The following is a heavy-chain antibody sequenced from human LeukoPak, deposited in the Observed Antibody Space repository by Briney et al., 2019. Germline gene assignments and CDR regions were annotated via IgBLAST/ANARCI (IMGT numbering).Heavy chain of an antibody. CDR1: GFTFSSYE. V-gene: IGHV3-48*03. Sequence: GGSLRLSCAASGFTFSSYEMNWVRQAPGKGLEWVSYISSSGSTIYYADSVKGRFTISRDNAKNSLYLQMNSLRAEDTAVYYCARGGYGDYHSPLGSPRDYGMDVWGQGTTVTVSS. CDR2: ISSSGSTI. CDR3: ARGGYGDYHSPLGSPRDYGMDV. D-gene: IGHD4-17*01. J-gene: IGHJ6*02.